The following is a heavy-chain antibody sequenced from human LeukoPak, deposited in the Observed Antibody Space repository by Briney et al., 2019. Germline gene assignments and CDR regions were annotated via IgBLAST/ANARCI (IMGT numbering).Heavy chain of an antibody. CDR1: GYTFTSYG. V-gene: IGHV1-18*01. CDR2: ISAYNGNT. D-gene: IGHD2-2*01. Sequence: GASVKVSCKASGYTFTSYGISWVRQAPGQGLEWMGWISAYNGNTNYAQKLQGRVTMTTDTSTSTAYMELRSLRSDDTAVYYCARALGVVPAAMRSYNWFDPWGQGTLVTVSS. CDR3: ARALGVVPAAMRSYNWFDP. J-gene: IGHJ5*02.